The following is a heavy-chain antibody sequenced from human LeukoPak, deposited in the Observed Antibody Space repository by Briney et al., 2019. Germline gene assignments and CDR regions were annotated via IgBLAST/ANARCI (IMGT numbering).Heavy chain of an antibody. Sequence: GGSLRLSCAASGFTFSNFSMHWVRQAPGKGLEWVAFIRYDGVVQYYADSVKGRFTISRDDSKSTLFLHMNIMRPEDTAMYYCAKDRAWEFYFASWGQGALVTVSS. CDR1: GFTFSNFS. V-gene: IGHV3-30*02. CDR3: AKDRAWEFYFAS. CDR2: IRYDGVVQ. D-gene: IGHD1-26*01. J-gene: IGHJ4*02.